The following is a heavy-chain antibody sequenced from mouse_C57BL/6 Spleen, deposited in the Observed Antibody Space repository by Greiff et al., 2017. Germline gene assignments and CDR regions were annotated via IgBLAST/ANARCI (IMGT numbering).Heavy chain of an antibody. CDR3: ARWDITTVEFAY. Sequence: QVQLKQSGAELVKPGASVKISCKASGYAFSSYWLNWVKQRPGKGLEWIGQIYPGDGDTNYNGKFKGKATLTADKSSSTAYMQLSSLTSEDSAVYFCARWDITTVEFAYWGQGTLVTVSA. CDR1: GYAFSSYW. CDR2: IYPGDGDT. V-gene: IGHV1-80*01. J-gene: IGHJ3*01. D-gene: IGHD1-1*01.